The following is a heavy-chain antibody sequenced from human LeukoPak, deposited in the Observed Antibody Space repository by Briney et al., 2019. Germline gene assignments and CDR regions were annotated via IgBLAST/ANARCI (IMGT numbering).Heavy chain of an antibody. CDR3: ARPRGLGYCSGGSCCPTDFDY. CDR1: GFTFSSYS. Sequence: GGSLRLSCAASGFTFSSYSMNWVRQAPGKGLEWVSSISSSSSYIYYADSVKGRFTISRDNAKNSLYLQMNSLRAEDTAVYYCARPRGLGYCSGGSCCPTDFDYWGQGTLVTVPS. V-gene: IGHV3-21*01. D-gene: IGHD2-15*01. J-gene: IGHJ4*02. CDR2: ISSSSSYI.